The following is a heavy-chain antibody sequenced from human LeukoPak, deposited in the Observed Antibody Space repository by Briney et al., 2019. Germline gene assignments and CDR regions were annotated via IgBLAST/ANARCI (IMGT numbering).Heavy chain of an antibody. J-gene: IGHJ4*02. V-gene: IGHV3-23*01. CDR3: AKDRSCINDVRHGDFDY. D-gene: IGHD2-8*01. Sequence: PGGSLRLSCAASGFIFSSYAMSWVRQAAGKGLEGFSTISGSGGSTYYADSVKGRFTISRDNSKNTVYLQMNSLRAEDTAVYYCAKDRSCINDVRHGDFDYWGQGTLVTVSS. CDR2: ISGSGGST. CDR1: GFIFSSYA.